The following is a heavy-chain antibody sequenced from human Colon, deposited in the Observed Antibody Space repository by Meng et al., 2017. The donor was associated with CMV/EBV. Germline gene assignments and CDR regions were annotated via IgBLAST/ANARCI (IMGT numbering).Heavy chain of an antibody. CDR1: GGSIRSRIYY. Sequence: QLHLQEPGPGLVKPSETPSLTCTVSGGSIRSRIYYWGWLRQPPGKGLEWIASIYYTGNDYHNPSLKVRVTISIDTSNNQFSLRLTSVTAADTAVYYCARMALHWYFDLWGRGTLVTVSS. D-gene: IGHD5-24*01. CDR3: ARMALHWYFDL. CDR2: IYYTGND. J-gene: IGHJ2*01. V-gene: IGHV4-39*07.